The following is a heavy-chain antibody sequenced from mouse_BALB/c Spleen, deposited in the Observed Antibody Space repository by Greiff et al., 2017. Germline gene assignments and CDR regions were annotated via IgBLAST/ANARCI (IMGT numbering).Heavy chain of an antibody. D-gene: IGHD2-1*01. V-gene: IGHV5-9-3*01. CDR1: GFTFSSYA. CDR3: ARQEIYYGNWDAMDY. CDR2: ISSGGSYT. J-gene: IGHJ4*01. Sequence: EVQVVESGGGLVKPGGSLKLSCAASGFTFSSYAMSWVRQTPEKRLEWVATISSGGSYTYYPDSVKGRFTISRDNAKNTLYLQMSSLRSEDTAMYYCARQEIYYGNWDAMDYWGQGTSVTVAS.